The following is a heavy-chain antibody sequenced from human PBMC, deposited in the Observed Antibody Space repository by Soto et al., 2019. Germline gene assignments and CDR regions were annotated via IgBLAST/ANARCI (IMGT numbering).Heavy chain of an antibody. J-gene: IGHJ4*02. CDR3: ARVASYYSDISAAPDY. CDR1: GFTFSTYT. V-gene: IGHV3-30-3*01. Sequence: QVQLVESGGGVVQPGRSLRLSCVASGFTFSTYTMHWVRQAPGKGLEWVSVSSYDGSNKYYADSVRGRFSISRDNSKNTLYLQMKRMRGEDTAVYYCARVASYYSDISAAPDYWGQGTLVTVSS. D-gene: IGHD3-22*01. CDR2: SSYDGSNK.